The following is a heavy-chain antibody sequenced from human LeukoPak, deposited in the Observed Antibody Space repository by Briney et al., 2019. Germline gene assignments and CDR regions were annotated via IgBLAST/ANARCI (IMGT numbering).Heavy chain of an antibody. D-gene: IGHD5-12*01. J-gene: IGHJ4*02. V-gene: IGHV3-33*06. Sequence: GGSLRLSCAASGFTFSSYGMHWVRQAPGKGLEWVAVIWYDGSNKYYADSVKGRFTISRDNSKNTLYLQMNSLRAEDTAVYYCGKGADIVAYIDYWGQGTLVTVSS. CDR3: GKGADIVAYIDY. CDR2: IWYDGSNK. CDR1: GFTFSSYG.